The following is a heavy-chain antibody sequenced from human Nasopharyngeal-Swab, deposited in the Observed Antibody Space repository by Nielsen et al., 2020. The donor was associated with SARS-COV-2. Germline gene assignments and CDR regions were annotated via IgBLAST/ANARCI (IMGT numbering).Heavy chain of an antibody. CDR1: GFTFSSYG. D-gene: IGHD4-17*01. CDR2: ISGSGGST. CDR3: AKAPYGMGFDYFDY. Sequence: GGSLRLSCAASGFTFSSYGMHWVRQAPGKGLEWVSAISGSGGSTYYADSVKGRFTISRDNSKNTLYLQMNSLRAEDTAVYYCAKAPYGMGFDYFDYWGQGTLVTVSS. J-gene: IGHJ4*02. V-gene: IGHV3-23*01.